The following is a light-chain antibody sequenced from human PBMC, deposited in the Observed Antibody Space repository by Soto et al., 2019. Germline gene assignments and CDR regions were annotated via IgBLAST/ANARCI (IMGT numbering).Light chain of an antibody. CDR2: DAS. V-gene: IGKV3D-15*02. Sequence: EIVMTQSPATLSVSPGERATLSCRASQSVSSNLTWYQQKPGQAPRLLIYDASNRAAGIPDRFSGSGSGTDLTITISRLESEDFELYYCQQYGSSPITFGQGTRLEIK. CDR1: QSVSSN. CDR3: QQYGSSPIT. J-gene: IGKJ5*01.